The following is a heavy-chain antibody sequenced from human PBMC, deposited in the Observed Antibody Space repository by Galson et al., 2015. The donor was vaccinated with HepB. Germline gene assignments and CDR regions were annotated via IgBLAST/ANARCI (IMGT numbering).Heavy chain of an antibody. V-gene: IGHV6-1*01. CDR2: TYYRSKWYN. CDR3: ARDGVVVVPAANGVYYGMDA. D-gene: IGHD2-2*01. J-gene: IGHJ6*02. Sequence: CAISGDSVSSNSAAWNWIRQSPSRGLEWLGRTYYRSKWYNDYAVSVKSRITINPDTSKNQFSLQLNSVTPEDTAVYYCARDGVVVVPAANGVYYGMDAWGQGTTVTVSS. CDR1: GDSVSSNSAA.